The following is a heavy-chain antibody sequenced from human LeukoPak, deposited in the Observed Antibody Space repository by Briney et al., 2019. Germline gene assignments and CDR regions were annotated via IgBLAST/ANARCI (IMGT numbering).Heavy chain of an antibody. V-gene: IGHV3-23*01. CDR2: TSGSGGST. CDR3: ASYYDSSGRPADAFDI. D-gene: IGHD3-22*01. J-gene: IGHJ3*02. Sequence: GGSLRLSCAASGFTFSGYAMSWVRQAPGKGLEWVSGTSGSGGSTYYAESVKGRFTISRDNSKNTLYLQMNSLRAEDTAVYYCASYYDSSGRPADAFDIWGQGTMVTVSS. CDR1: GFTFSGYA.